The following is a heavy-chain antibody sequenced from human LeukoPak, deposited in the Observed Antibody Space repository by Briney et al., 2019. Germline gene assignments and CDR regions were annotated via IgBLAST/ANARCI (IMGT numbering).Heavy chain of an antibody. D-gene: IGHD5-12*01. CDR3: ARAGGYASSWAY. CDR1: GFTFSSYW. V-gene: IGHV3-7*01. Sequence: PGGSLGLSCAASGFTFSSYWMSWVRQAPGKGLEWVANIKQDGSEKNYVDSVKGRFTISRDNAKNSLELQMNSLRAEDTAVYYCARAGGYASSWAYWGQGTLVSVSS. J-gene: IGHJ4*02. CDR2: IKQDGSEK.